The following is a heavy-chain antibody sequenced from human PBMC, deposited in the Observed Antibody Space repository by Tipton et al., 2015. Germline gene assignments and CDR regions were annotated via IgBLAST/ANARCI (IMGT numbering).Heavy chain of an antibody. CDR2: IYYSGST. J-gene: IGHJ4*02. Sequence: GLVKPSETLSLTCTVSGGSISSSSYYWGWIRQPPGKGLEWIGSIYYSGSTYFNPSLKSRVTISVDTSKNQFSLRLNSVTAADTAVYYCARHIAVGTTRGFFDYWGQGTLVTVSS. CDR1: GGSISSSSYY. V-gene: IGHV4-39*01. D-gene: IGHD1-26*01. CDR3: ARHIAVGTTRGFFDY.